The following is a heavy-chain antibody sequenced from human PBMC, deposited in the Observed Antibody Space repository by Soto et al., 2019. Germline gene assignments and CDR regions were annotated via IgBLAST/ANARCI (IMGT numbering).Heavy chain of an antibody. CDR3: AKGRSYYYYYGVDV. V-gene: IGHV3-23*01. CDR1: GFTFSSCA. Sequence: GGSLRLSCAASGFTFSSCAMGWVRQAPGKGLEWVSDIIDSGASTYYADSVKGLFTISRDNSKSTLYLQMNSLRAEDTALYYCAKGRSYYYYYGVDVWGQGTTVTVSS. J-gene: IGHJ6*02. CDR2: IIDSGAST.